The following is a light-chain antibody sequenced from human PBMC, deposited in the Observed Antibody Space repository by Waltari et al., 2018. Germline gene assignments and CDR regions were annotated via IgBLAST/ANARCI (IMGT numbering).Light chain of an antibody. CDR3: QQYFDYPVT. CDR1: QDISTH. J-gene: IGKJ1*01. CDR2: GAS. V-gene: IGKV1-8*01. Sequence: SASTGDRVTITCRASQDISTHLAWYQQKPGKVPRLLISGASTLQSGVPLGFSGGGSGTDFTLNITNLQSEDCATYFCQQYFDYPVTFGPGTKVEVK.